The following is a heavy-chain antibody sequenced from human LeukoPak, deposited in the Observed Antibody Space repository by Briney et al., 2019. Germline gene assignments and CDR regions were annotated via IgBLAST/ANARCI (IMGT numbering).Heavy chain of an antibody. D-gene: IGHD4-17*01. J-gene: IGHJ1*01. CDR3: ARSSYTVTAPPTEYFQH. V-gene: IGHV3-23*01. CDR2: ISGSGGST. CDR1: GFTFSSYA. Sequence: PGGSLRLSCAASGFTFSSYAMSWVRQAPGKGLEWVSAISGSGGSTYYADSVKGRFTISRDNSKNTLYLQMNSLRAEDTAVYYCARSSYTVTAPPTEYFQHWGQGTLVTVSS.